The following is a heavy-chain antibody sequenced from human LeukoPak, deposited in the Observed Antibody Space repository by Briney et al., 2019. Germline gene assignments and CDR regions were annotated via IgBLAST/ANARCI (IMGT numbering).Heavy chain of an antibody. CDR3: ARLVGCGSTNCYSPDNWFDP. D-gene: IGHD2-2*01. CDR1: GYPFNSYD. Sequence: GASVKVSCKASGYPFNSYDINWVRQATGHGLEWMGGINPNSGSTDSAQKFQGRVTMTANTSISTAYMELNNLRSEDTAVYYCARLVGCGSTNCYSPDNWFDPWGQGTLVTVSS. V-gene: IGHV1-8*01. CDR2: INPNSGST. J-gene: IGHJ5*02.